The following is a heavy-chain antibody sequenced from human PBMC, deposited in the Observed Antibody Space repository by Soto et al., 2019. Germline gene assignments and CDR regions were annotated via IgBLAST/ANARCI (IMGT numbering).Heavy chain of an antibody. D-gene: IGHD3-3*01. CDR2: ISTYNGNT. CDR3: ARLLFLEWFDDY. CDR1: GYTFTSYG. Sequence: QVQLVQSAAEVKKPGASVKVSCKTFGYTFTSYGISWVRQAPGQGLEWMGWISTYNGNTNYAQKFQGRATMTTDTSTTTAYMALRRLTSDDTAVYYCARLLFLEWFDDYWGQGTLVTVSS. J-gene: IGHJ4*02. V-gene: IGHV1-18*04.